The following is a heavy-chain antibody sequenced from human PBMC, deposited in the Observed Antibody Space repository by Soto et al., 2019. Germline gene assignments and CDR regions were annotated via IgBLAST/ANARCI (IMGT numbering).Heavy chain of an antibody. CDR1: GGTFSSYA. D-gene: IGHD6-19*01. CDR3: ARDGGYSVAGHYYYGMDV. CDR2: IIPIFGTA. Sequence: GTSVKVSCKDSGGTFSSYASSWVRQAPGQGLEWMGGIIPIFGTANYAQKFQGRVTITADESTSTAYMELSSLRSEDTAVYYCARDGGYSVAGHYYYGMDVWGQGTTVTVSS. V-gene: IGHV1-69*13. J-gene: IGHJ6*02.